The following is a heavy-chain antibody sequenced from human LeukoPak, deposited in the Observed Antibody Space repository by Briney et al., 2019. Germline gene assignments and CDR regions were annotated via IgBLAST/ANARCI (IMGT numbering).Heavy chain of an antibody. CDR2: ISYDGSNK. CDR3: ARDPREQWYFDL. Sequence: PGGSLRLSCAASGFTFSSYAMQWVRQAPGKGLEWVAVISYDGSNKYYADSVKGRFTISRDNSKNTLYLQMNSLRAEDTAVYYCARDPREQWYFDLWGRGTLVTVSS. D-gene: IGHD1-26*01. J-gene: IGHJ2*01. CDR1: GFTFSSYA. V-gene: IGHV3-30-3*01.